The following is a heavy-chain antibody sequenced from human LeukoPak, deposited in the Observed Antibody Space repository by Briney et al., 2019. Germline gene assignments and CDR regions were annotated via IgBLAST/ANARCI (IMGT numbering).Heavy chain of an antibody. CDR1: GFTFSSYA. V-gene: IGHV3-30-3*01. CDR2: ISYDGSNK. J-gene: IGHJ4*02. CDR3: ARMSGSHLDY. D-gene: IGHD1-26*01. Sequence: GGSLRLSCAASGFTFSSYAMHWVRQAPGKGLEWVAVISYDGSNKYYADSVKGRFTISRDNSKNTLYMQMDSLRADDTAVYYCARMSGSHLDYWGQGTLVTVSS.